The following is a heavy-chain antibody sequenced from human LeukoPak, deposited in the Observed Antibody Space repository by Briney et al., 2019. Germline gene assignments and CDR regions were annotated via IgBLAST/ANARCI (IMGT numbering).Heavy chain of an antibody. CDR3: ARGYIDYHYYYYMDV. CDR2: IIPIFGTA. V-gene: IGHV1-69*06. Sequence: SVKVSCKASGGTFSSYAISWVRQAPGQGLEWMGGIIPIFGTANYAQKFQGRVTITADKSTSTAYMGLSSLRSEDTAVYYCARGYIDYHYYYYMDVWGKGTTVTVSS. CDR1: GGTFSSYA. J-gene: IGHJ6*03. D-gene: IGHD5-24*01.